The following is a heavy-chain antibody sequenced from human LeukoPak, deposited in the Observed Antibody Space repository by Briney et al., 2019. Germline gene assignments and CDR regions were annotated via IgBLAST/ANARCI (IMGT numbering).Heavy chain of an antibody. J-gene: IGHJ4*02. CDR3: AREAYYYGSGSYHFDY. CDR1: GFTFSSYW. CDR2: IKQDGSEK. Sequence: PGGSLRLSCAASGFTFSSYWMSWVRQAPGKGLEWVANIKQDGSEKYYVYSVKGRFTISRDNAKNSLYLQTNSLRAEDTAVYYCAREAYYYGSGSYHFDYWGQGTLVTVSS. D-gene: IGHD3-10*01. V-gene: IGHV3-7*01.